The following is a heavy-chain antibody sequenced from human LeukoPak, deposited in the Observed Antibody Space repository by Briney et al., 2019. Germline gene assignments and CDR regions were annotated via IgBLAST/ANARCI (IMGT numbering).Heavy chain of an antibody. Sequence: GASVKVSCKASGYTFTSYYMHWVRQAPGQGLEWLGIISPSGGSTSYAQKFQGRVTMTRDTSTSTVYMELSSLRSEDTAVYYCARVQRITMVRGVMGFDYWGQGTLVTVSS. CDR3: ARVQRITMVRGVMGFDY. CDR2: ISPSGGST. D-gene: IGHD3-10*01. J-gene: IGHJ4*02. V-gene: IGHV1-46*01. CDR1: GYTFTSYY.